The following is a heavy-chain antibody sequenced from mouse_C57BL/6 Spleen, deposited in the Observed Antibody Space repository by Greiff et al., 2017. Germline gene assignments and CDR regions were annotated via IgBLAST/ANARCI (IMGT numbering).Heavy chain of an antibody. CDR2: INYDGSST. CDR1: GFTFSDYY. V-gene: IGHV5-16*01. Sequence: EVKLVESEGGLVQPGSSMKLSCTASGFTFSDYYMAWVRQVPEKGLEWVANINYDGSSTYYLDSLKSRFIISRDNAKNILYLQMSSLKSEDTATYYCAREDYGSSYRYFDVWGTGTTVTVSS. J-gene: IGHJ1*03. CDR3: AREDYGSSYRYFDV. D-gene: IGHD1-1*01.